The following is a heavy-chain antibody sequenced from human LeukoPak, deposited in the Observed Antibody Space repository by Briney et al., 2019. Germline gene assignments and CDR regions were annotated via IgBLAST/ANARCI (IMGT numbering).Heavy chain of an antibody. J-gene: IGHJ5*02. CDR1: GYTFTAYY. V-gene: IGHV1-2*06. CDR3: GRGIQSFDP. CDR2: INPKNGGT. Sequence: ASVKVSCKASGYTFTAYYIHWVRQAPGQGLEWMGRINPKNGGTNYAQKSQDRVTMTRDTSMSAAYMEISRLTYDDTAVYYCGRGIQSFDPWGQGTLVTVSS.